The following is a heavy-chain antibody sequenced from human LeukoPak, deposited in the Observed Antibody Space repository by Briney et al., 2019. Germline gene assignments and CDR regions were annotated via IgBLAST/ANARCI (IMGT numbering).Heavy chain of an antibody. D-gene: IGHD5-18*01. V-gene: IGHV3-23*01. CDR3: AKDAGGRGYMSCYFDY. CDR2: ISGSGGST. Sequence: GGSLRLSCAASGFTFSSYAMSWVRQAPGKGLEWVSAISGSGGSTYYADSVKGRFTISRDNSKNTLYLQMNSLRAEDTAVYYCAKDAGGRGYMSCYFDYWGQGTLVTVSS. J-gene: IGHJ4*02. CDR1: GFTFSSYA.